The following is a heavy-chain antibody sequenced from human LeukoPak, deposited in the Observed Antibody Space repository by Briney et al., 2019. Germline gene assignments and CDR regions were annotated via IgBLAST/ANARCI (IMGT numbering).Heavy chain of an antibody. V-gene: IGHV3-15*01. CDR3: TTDIPSGTYAFSFDY. D-gene: IGHD1-7*01. J-gene: IGHJ4*02. Sequence: GGSLRLSCVASGFTFSDHFMHWVRQAPGKGLEWVGRIKSKTDGGTTDYAAPVKGRFTISRDDSKNTLYLQMNSLKTEDTAAYYCTTDIPSGTYAFSFDYWGQGTLVTVSS. CDR2: IKSKTDGGTT. CDR1: GFTFSDHF.